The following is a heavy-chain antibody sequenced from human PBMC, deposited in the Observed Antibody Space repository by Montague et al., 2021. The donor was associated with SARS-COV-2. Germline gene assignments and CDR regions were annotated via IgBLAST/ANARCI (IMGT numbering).Heavy chain of an antibody. CDR1: GGSISSTTYR. Sequence: SETLSLTCTVSGGSISSTTYRWGWLRQPPGKGLGWIGSISYSGTTFYNPYLKSRISMSVDTPKSQFSLNLTAVAAAATAVYYCARHYGSSLDSWGQGILVAVSS. CDR3: ARHYGSSLDS. CDR2: ISYSGTT. V-gene: IGHV4-39*01. J-gene: IGHJ4*02. D-gene: IGHD4-17*01.